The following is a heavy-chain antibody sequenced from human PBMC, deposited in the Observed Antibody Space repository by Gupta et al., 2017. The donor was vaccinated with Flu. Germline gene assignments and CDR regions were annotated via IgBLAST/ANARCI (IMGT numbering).Heavy chain of an antibody. D-gene: IGHD6-6*01. V-gene: IGHV1-18*01. J-gene: IGHJ4*02. CDR2: ISVYNGNT. CDR1: AYSFTSYG. Sequence: QVQLVQSGAEVKKPGASVKVSCKASAYSFTSYGFSWVRQAPGQGLEWMGWISVYNGNTNYAQNLQGRLTMTTDTSTTTAYMELRSLRSDDTAVYYCAREASHRAYFDYWGQGTLVIVSS. CDR3: AREASHRAYFDY.